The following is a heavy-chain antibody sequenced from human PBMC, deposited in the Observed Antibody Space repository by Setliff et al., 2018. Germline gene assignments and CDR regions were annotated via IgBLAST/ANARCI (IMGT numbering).Heavy chain of an antibody. CDR3: AREGVDTRSSTDYRYYMDV. Sequence: ASVKVSCKASGGTFSSYGISWVRQAPGQGLEWMGWISAYNGNTNYAQKLQGRVTVTTDTSTGTAYMELRSLRFEDTAVYYCAREGVDTRSSTDYRYYMDVWGKGTTVTVSS. J-gene: IGHJ6*03. D-gene: IGHD5-18*01. CDR2: ISAYNGNT. CDR1: GGTFSSYG. V-gene: IGHV1-18*01.